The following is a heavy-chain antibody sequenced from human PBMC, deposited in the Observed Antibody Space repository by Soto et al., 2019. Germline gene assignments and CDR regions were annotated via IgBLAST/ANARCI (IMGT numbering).Heavy chain of an antibody. CDR2: IYYSGST. Sequence: SETLSLTCTVSGGSISSGGYYWSWIRQHPGKGLEWIGYIYYSGSTYYNPSLKSRVTISVDTSKNQFSLKLSSVTAADTAMYYCATPTRTGSRRGFDIWGQGTMVTVSS. CDR3: ATPTRTGSRRGFDI. CDR1: GGSISSGGYY. V-gene: IGHV4-31*03. J-gene: IGHJ3*02.